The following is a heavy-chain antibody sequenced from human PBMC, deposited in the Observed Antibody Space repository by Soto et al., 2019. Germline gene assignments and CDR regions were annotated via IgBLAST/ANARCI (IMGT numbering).Heavy chain of an antibody. D-gene: IGHD6-13*01. CDR2: IIPIFGTA. Sequence: SVKVCCKASGGTFSSYAISWVRQAPGQGLEWMGGIIPIFGTANYAQKFQGRVTITADESTSTAYMELSSLRSEDTAVYYCARDLYSSSWSSVHYYYGMDDWGQGTTVTVSS. J-gene: IGHJ6*02. CDR3: ARDLYSSSWSSVHYYYGMDD. CDR1: GGTFSSYA. V-gene: IGHV1-69*13.